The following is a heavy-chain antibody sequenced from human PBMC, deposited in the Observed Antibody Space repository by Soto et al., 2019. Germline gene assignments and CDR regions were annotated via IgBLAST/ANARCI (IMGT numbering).Heavy chain of an antibody. CDR1: GFTFSSYA. V-gene: IGHV3-23*01. D-gene: IGHD3-22*01. J-gene: IGHJ4*02. Sequence: GGSLRLSCAASGFTFSSYAMSWVRQAPGKGLEWVSAISGSGGSTYYADSVKGRFTISRDNSKNTLYLQMNSLRAEDTAVYYCAKRPTYRYYYDSSGYYYGYWGQGTLVTVSS. CDR2: ISGSGGST. CDR3: AKRPTYRYYYDSSGYYYGY.